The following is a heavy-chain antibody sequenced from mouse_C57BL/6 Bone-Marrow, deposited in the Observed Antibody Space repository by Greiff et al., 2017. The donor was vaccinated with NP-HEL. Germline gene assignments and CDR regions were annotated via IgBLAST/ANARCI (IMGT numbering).Heavy chain of an antibody. CDR3: ASTTVVAEGMDY. J-gene: IGHJ4*01. Sequence: VQLQQSGAELVKPGASVKLSCTASGFNIKDYYMHWVKQRTEQGLEWIGRIDPEDGETKYVPKFQGKATITAATSSNTAYLQLSSLTSEDAAVYYCASTTVVAEGMDYWGQGTSVTVSS. V-gene: IGHV14-2*01. D-gene: IGHD1-1*01. CDR2: IDPEDGET. CDR1: GFNIKDYY.